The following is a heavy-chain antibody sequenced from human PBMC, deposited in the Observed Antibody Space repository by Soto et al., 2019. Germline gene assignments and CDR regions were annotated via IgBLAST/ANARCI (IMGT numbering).Heavy chain of an antibody. CDR2: ISGSGRST. CDR3: AKEQKDSSTWSELNY. J-gene: IGHJ4*02. CDR1: GFTFSSYA. V-gene: IGHV3-23*01. D-gene: IGHD6-13*01. Sequence: EVPLLESGGGLVQPGGSLRLSCAASGFTFSSYAMSWVRQAPGKGLEWVSAISGSGRSTYYADSVKGRFTISRDNSKTTLYLQMNSLRAEDTAVYYCAKEQKDSSTWSELNYWGQGTLVTVSS.